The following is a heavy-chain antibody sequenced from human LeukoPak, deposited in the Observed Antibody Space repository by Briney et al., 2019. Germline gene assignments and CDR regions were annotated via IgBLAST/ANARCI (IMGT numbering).Heavy chain of an antibody. V-gene: IGHV1-46*01. CDR1: GYTFTSYD. J-gene: IGHJ3*02. CDR3: ARDLRMRIMITFGGVIVNDAFDI. CDR2: INPGGGST. Sequence: ASLKVSCKASGYTFTSYDMHWVRQAPGQGLEWMGVINPGGGSTGYAQKFQGRVTMTRDTSTSTVYMELSSLRSEDTAVYYCARDLRMRIMITFGGVIVNDAFDIWGQGTMVTVSS. D-gene: IGHD3-16*02.